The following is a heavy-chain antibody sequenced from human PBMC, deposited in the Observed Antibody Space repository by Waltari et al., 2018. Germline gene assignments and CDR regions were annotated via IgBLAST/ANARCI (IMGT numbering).Heavy chain of an antibody. V-gene: IGHV4-61*09. CDR1: GGSISSGSYY. J-gene: IGHJ6*02. D-gene: IGHD4-4*01. CDR3: ARQTTVRYYYGMDV. CDR2: IYTSGST. Sequence: QVQLQESGPGLVKPSQTLSLTCTVSGGSISSGSYYWSWIRQPAGKGLEWIGYIYTSGSTNYNPSLKSRVTISVDTSKNQFSLKLSSVTAADTAVYYCARQTTVRYYYGMDVWGQGTTVTVSS.